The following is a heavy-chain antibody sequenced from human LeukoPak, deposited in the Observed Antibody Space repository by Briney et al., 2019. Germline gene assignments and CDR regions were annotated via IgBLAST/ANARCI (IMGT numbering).Heavy chain of an antibody. Sequence: GGSLRLSCAASGFTFSSYAMSWVRQAPGKGLEWVAAISASGSSPYYADSVKGRFTISRDNSKSTLYLQMNSLRAEDTAVYYCAKGRYNFDSSGYFHYWGQGTLVTVSS. CDR1: GFTFSSYA. CDR3: AKGRYNFDSSGYFHY. J-gene: IGHJ4*02. V-gene: IGHV3-23*01. D-gene: IGHD3-22*01. CDR2: ISASGSSP.